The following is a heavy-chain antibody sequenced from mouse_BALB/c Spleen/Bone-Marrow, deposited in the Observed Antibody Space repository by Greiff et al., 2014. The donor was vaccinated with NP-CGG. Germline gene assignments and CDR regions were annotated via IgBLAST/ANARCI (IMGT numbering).Heavy chain of an antibody. CDR3: ARDQVYYYGSSYGYFDV. J-gene: IGHJ1*01. CDR1: GFTFSDYG. V-gene: IGHV5-15*02. CDR2: ISNLAYSI. Sequence: EVHLVESGGGLVQPGGSRKLSCAASGFTFSDYGVAWVRQAPGKGPEWVAFISNLAYSIYYADTVTGRFTISRENAKNTLYLEMSSLRSEDTAMYYCARDQVYYYGSSYGYFDVWGAGTTVTVSS. D-gene: IGHD1-1*01.